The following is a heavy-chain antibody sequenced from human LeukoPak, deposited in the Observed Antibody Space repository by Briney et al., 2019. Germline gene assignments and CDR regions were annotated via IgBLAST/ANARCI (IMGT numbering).Heavy chain of an antibody. Sequence: PSETLSLTCTVSGGSISSSSYYWGWIRQPPGKGLEWIGSIYYSGSTYYNPSLKSRVTISVDTSKNQFSLKLSSVTAADTAVYYCARWSIAALVRTVDWFDPWGQGTLVTVSS. V-gene: IGHV4-39*07. D-gene: IGHD6-6*01. J-gene: IGHJ5*02. CDR2: IYYSGST. CDR3: ARWSIAALVRTVDWFDP. CDR1: GGSISSSSYY.